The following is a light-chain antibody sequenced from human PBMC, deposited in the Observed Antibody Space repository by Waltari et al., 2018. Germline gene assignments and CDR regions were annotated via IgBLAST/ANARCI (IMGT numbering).Light chain of an antibody. CDR3: QQYGSSPQGLT. J-gene: IGKJ4*01. V-gene: IGKV3-20*01. CDR2: GAS. Sequence: ELVLTQSPGTLSLSPGERATLSCRASQSVSSSYLAWYQQKPGQAPRLLIYGASSRATGIPDRFSGSGSGTDFTLTISRLEPEDFAVYYCQQYGSSPQGLTFGGGTKVEIK. CDR1: QSVSSSY.